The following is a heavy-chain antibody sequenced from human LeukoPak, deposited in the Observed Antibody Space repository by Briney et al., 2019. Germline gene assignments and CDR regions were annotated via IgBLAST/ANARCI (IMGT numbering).Heavy chain of an antibody. J-gene: IGHJ6*02. D-gene: IGHD3-10*01. CDR3: ARGYIAMIRGAPSSDPPVGMDV. V-gene: IGHV1-18*01. CDR2: ISAYNGNT. Sequence: ASVKVSCKASGYTFTSYGISWARQAPGQGLEWMGWISAYNGNTNYAQKLQGRVTMTTDTSTSTAYMELRSLRFDDAAVYYCARGYIAMIRGAPSSDPPVGMDVWGQGTTVTVSS. CDR1: GYTFTSYG.